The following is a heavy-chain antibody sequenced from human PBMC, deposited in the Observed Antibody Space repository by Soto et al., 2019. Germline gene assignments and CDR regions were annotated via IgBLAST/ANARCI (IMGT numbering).Heavy chain of an antibody. D-gene: IGHD3-10*01. Sequence: EVQLLESGGGLVQPGGSLRLSCAASGFIFTHYPMRWVRQAPGKGLEWGSTISHSGRSTYYADSVKGRFTISRDNSKGTLYLQMDSLRAEDTAVYFCAKDLFEWFGDSSSYYYGMDVWGQGTTVTVSS. V-gene: IGHV3-23*01. CDR2: ISHSGRST. CDR1: GFIFTHYP. J-gene: IGHJ6*02. CDR3: AKDLFEWFGDSSSYYYGMDV.